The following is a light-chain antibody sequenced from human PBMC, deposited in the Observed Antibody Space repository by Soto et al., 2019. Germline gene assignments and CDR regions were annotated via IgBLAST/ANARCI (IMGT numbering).Light chain of an antibody. Sequence: EIVLTQSPGTLSLSPGERATLSCRASQSVGSSYLAWYQQKPGQTPRLLIYGASKRATGIPDRFSGSGSGTDFTLTISSLEPEDFVVYYCQQYGSSSLTFGGGTKVEIK. J-gene: IGKJ4*01. V-gene: IGKV3-20*01. CDR2: GAS. CDR3: QQYGSSSLT. CDR1: QSVGSSY.